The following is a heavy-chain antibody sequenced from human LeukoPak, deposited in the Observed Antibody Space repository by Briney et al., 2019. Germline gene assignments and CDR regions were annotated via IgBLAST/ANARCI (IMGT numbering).Heavy chain of an antibody. D-gene: IGHD3-10*01. Sequence: GESLKISCKGSGYSFTSHWIGWVRQMPGKGLEWMGINYPGDSDTRFSPSFQGQVTISADKSISTAYLQWSSLKAPDTAMYYCARHAPYGSGSYYSGMDVWGKGTTVTVSS. CDR2: NYPGDSDT. J-gene: IGHJ6*04. CDR1: GYSFTSHW. V-gene: IGHV5-51*01. CDR3: ARHAPYGSGSYYSGMDV.